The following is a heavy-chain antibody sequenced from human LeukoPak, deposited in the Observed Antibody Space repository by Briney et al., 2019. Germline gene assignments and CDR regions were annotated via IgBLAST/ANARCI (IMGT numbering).Heavy chain of an antibody. CDR2: ISTSSSYI. D-gene: IGHD3-10*01. V-gene: IGHV3-21*01. J-gene: IGHJ5*02. Sequence: GGSLRLSCAASGFTFSTYAINWVRQAPGKGLEWVSSISTSSSYIYYADSVKGRFTISRDNAKNSLYLQMNSLRAEDTAVYYCARDYGSAPGWFDPWGQGTLVTVSS. CDR1: GFTFSTYA. CDR3: ARDYGSAPGWFDP.